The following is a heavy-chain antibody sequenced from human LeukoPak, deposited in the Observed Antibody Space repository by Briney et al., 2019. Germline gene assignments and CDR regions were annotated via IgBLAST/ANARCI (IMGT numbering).Heavy chain of an antibody. J-gene: IGHJ2*01. Sequence: SETLSLTCIVSGASISSYYWSWIRQPPGKGLEWTGYIYDSGSTNYNPSLKSRVTISVDTSKNQFSLKLSSVTAADTAVYYCARGRKGATTVVTYWYFDLWGRGTLVTVSS. CDR1: GASISSYY. CDR3: ARGRKGATTVVTYWYFDL. CDR2: IYDSGST. V-gene: IGHV4-59*01. D-gene: IGHD4-23*01.